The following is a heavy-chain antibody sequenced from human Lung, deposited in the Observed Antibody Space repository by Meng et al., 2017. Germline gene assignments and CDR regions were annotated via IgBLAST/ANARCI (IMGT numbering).Heavy chain of an antibody. J-gene: IGHJ4*02. CDR2: IYHSGST. D-gene: IGHD2-21*01. V-gene: IGHV4-4*02. CDR1: GGSISSDNW. CDR3: TKNDFYCLGY. Sequence: VQLQDSGPGLVKPSGTLSLTCAVSGGSISSDNWWSCVRQPPGKGLEWIGEIYHSGSTNYNPSLKSRITISVDKPKNQFSLTLSSVTAADTAVYYCTKNDFYCLGYWGQGTLVTVSS.